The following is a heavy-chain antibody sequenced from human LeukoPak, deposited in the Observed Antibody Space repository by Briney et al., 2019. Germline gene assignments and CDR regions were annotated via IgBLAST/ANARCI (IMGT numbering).Heavy chain of an antibody. J-gene: IGHJ4*02. Sequence: SGGSLRLFCAASGFTFSSYAMHWVRQAPGKGLEGVAVISYDGSNKYYADSVKGRFTISRDNSKNTLYLQMNSRRAEDTAVYYYAREARAAGRIVGATLKDYWGQGTLVTVSS. V-gene: IGHV3-30*01. CDR1: GFTFSSYA. CDR3: AREARAAGRIVGATLKDY. CDR2: ISYDGSNK. D-gene: IGHD1-26*01.